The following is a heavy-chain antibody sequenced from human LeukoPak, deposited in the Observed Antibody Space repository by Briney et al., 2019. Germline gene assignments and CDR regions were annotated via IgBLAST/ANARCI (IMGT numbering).Heavy chain of an antibody. CDR3: ARLGTGYSDY. J-gene: IGHJ4*02. CDR2: ISSSSRYI. V-gene: IGHV3-21*01. D-gene: IGHD3-9*01. Sequence: GGSLRLSCAASGFTFSSYSMNWVRQAPGKGLEWVSSISSSSRYIYYADSVKGRFTISRDNAKNSLYLQMNSLRAEDTAVYYCARLGTGYSDYWGQGTLVTVSS. CDR1: GFTFSSYS.